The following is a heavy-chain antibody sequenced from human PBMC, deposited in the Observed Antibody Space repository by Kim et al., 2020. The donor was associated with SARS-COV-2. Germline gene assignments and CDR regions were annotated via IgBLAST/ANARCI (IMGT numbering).Heavy chain of an antibody. V-gene: IGHV3-48*03. CDR1: GFTFSSYE. J-gene: IGHJ4*02. Sequence: GGSLRLSCAASGFTFSSYEMNWVRQAPGKGLEWVSYISSSGSTIYYADSVKGRFTISRDNAKNSLYLQMNSLRAEDTAVYYCAMPPGIADFDYWGQGTLVTVSS. CDR2: ISSSGSTI. D-gene: IGHD6-13*01. CDR3: AMPPGIADFDY.